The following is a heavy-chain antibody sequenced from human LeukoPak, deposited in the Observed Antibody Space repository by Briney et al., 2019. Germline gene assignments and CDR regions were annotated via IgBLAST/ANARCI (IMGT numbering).Heavy chain of an antibody. Sequence: PSETLSLTCAVSGGSVSSGSYYWSWIRQPPGKGLEWIGYIYYSGSTNYNPSLKSRVTISVDTSKNQFSLKLSSVTAADTAVYYCARVGSLYYDFWRGWSDPWGQGTLVTVSS. CDR3: ARVGSLYYDFWRGWSDP. J-gene: IGHJ5*02. V-gene: IGHV4-61*01. D-gene: IGHD3-3*01. CDR1: GGSVSSGSYY. CDR2: IYYSGST.